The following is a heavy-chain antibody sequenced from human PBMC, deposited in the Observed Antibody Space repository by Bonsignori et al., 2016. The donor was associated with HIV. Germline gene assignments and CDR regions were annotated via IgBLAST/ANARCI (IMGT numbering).Heavy chain of an antibody. CDR2: IRSKANSYAT. V-gene: IGHV3-73*01. D-gene: IGHD1-26*01. Sequence: GGSLRLSCAASGFTFSGSAMHWVRQASGKGLEWVGRIRSKANSYATAYAASVKGRFTISRDDSKNTAYLQMNSLKTEDTAVYYCTQGATGPLRDYYYYMDVWGKGTTVTVSS. CDR1: GFTFSGSA. CDR3: TQGATGPLRDYYYYMDV. J-gene: IGHJ6*03.